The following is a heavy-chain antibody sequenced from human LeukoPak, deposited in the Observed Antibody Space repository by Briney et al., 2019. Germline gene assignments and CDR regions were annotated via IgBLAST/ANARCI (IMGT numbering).Heavy chain of an antibody. CDR2: IYYSGST. V-gene: IGHV4-59*01. Sequence: SETLSLTCTVSGGSISGYYWSWIRQPPGKGLEWIGYIYYSGSTNYNPSLKSRVTISVDTSKNQFSLKLSSVTAADTAVYYCARAVYYDFWSGHGRYFDYWGQGTLVTVSS. D-gene: IGHD3-3*01. J-gene: IGHJ4*02. CDR3: ARAVYYDFWSGHGRYFDY. CDR1: GGSISGYY.